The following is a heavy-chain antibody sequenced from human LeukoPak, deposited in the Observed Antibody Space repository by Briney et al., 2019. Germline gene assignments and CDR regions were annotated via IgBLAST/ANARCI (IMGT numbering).Heavy chain of an antibody. CDR3: ARDNSVGDIAWWFDP. CDR1: GYSFTSHY. CDR2: INPSGSST. Sequence: AAVKVSCKASGYSFTSHYMHWVRQAPGQGLEWLGLINPSGSSTLYAQKFHDRVTLTRDMSTTTDYMGLSSLRSEDTAVYYCARDNSVGDIAWWFDPWGQGTLVTVSS. J-gene: IGHJ5*02. V-gene: IGHV1-46*01. D-gene: IGHD3-16*02.